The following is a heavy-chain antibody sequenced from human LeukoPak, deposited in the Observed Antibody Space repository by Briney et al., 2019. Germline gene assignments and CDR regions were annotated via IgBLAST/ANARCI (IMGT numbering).Heavy chain of an antibody. CDR2: IYYSGST. V-gene: IGHV4-39*01. J-gene: IGHJ3*02. CDR1: GDSISRSLYY. D-gene: IGHD4-23*01. Sequence: PSETLSLTCTVSGDSISRSLYYWGWIRQPPGKGLEWIGTIYYSGSTYYNPSLKSRVTISVDTSKNQFSLKLTSVTTADTAVYYCARSYGGHSVCDAFDIWGQGTMVTVSS. CDR3: ARSYGGHSVCDAFDI.